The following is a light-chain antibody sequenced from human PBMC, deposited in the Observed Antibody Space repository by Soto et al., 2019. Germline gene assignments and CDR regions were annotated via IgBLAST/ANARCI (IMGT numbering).Light chain of an antibody. CDR2: GAS. V-gene: IGKV3-20*01. CDR1: QSVSSSY. Sequence: EIVLTQSPGTLSLSPGERATLSCRASQSVSSSYLAWYQQKPGQAPRLPIYGASSRATGIQDRFSGSGSATDFTLTISRLELGDFAVYYCQHYGSSQYSFCQGTKLEIK. CDR3: QHYGSSQYS. J-gene: IGKJ2*01.